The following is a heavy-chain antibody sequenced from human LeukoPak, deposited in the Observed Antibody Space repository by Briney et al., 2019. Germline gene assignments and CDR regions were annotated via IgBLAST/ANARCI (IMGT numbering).Heavy chain of an antibody. D-gene: IGHD5-24*01. V-gene: IGHV4-30-4*01. J-gene: IGHJ3*02. CDR3: ARGGDGYNLDDAFGI. CDR1: GGSISSGDYY. CDR2: IYYSGST. Sequence: PSETLSLTCTVSGGSISSGDYYWSWIRQPPGKGLEWIGYIYYSGSTYYNPSLKSRVTISVDTSKNQFSLKLSSVTAADTAVYYCARGGDGYNLDDAFGIWGQGTMVTVSS.